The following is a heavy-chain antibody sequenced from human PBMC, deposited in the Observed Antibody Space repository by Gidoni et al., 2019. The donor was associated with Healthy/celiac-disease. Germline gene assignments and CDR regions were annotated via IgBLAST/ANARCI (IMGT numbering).Heavy chain of an antibody. Sequence: QVQLVQSGAEVKKPGASVKVSCKASGYTFTSYDINWVRQATGQGLEWMGWMNPNSGNTGYAQKFQGRVTMTRNTSISTAYMELSSLRSEDTAVYYCARVAFDDIVVVVAAIPYYYYYMDVWGKGTTVTVSS. V-gene: IGHV1-8*01. CDR2: MNPNSGNT. D-gene: IGHD2-15*01. J-gene: IGHJ6*03. CDR1: GYTFTSYD. CDR3: ARVAFDDIVVVVAAIPYYYYYMDV.